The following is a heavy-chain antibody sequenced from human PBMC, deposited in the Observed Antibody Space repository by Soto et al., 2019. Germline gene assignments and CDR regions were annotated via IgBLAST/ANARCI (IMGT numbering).Heavy chain of an antibody. CDR2: ISYDGSNK. J-gene: IGHJ1*01. CDR1: GFTFSSYG. CDR3: AKGAHHYDSSGYYYAGYFQH. Sequence: PGGSLRLSCAASGFTFSSYGMHWVRQAPGKGLERVAVISYDGSNKYYADSVKGRFTISRDNSKNTLYLQMNSLRAEDTAVYYCAKGAHHYDSSGYYYAGYFQHWGQGTLVTVSS. V-gene: IGHV3-30*18. D-gene: IGHD3-22*01.